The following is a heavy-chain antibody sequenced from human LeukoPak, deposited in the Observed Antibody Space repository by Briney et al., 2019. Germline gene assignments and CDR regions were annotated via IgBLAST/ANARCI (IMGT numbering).Heavy chain of an antibody. CDR1: GFTLSSYV. Sequence: GGSLRLSCAASGFTLSSYVMHWVRQAPGKGLEWVAIISYDGSNEYYADSVKGRFTISRDNAKNSLYLQMNSLTVEDTAVYYCARGRTVNDYWGQGTLLTVSS. V-gene: IGHV3-30*04. CDR3: ARGRTVNDY. J-gene: IGHJ4*02. CDR2: ISYDGSNE.